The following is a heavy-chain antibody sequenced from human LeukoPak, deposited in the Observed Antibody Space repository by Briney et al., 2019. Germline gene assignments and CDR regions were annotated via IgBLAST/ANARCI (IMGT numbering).Heavy chain of an antibody. CDR2: ISGSGGDT. J-gene: IGHJ4*02. Sequence: GGSLRLSCAASGFTFNNYGMGWVRQAPGKGLEWVSTISGSGGDTYYADSLKGRFTISRDNSKNTLYLQMNSLRAEDTGVYYCVRTSKYGDSGYWGRGTLVTVSS. CDR3: VRTSKYGDSGY. D-gene: IGHD4-17*01. CDR1: GFTFNNYG. V-gene: IGHV3-23*01.